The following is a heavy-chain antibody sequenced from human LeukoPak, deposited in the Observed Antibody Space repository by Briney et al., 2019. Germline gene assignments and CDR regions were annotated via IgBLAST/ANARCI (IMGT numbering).Heavy chain of an antibody. CDR3: ASNYDFWSGYFLHSSFDY. CDR1: GFTFSSYG. D-gene: IGHD3-3*01. J-gene: IGHJ4*02. Sequence: GGSLRLSCAASGFTFSSYGLNWVRQAPGKGLEWISYISSGSTTIYYADSVKGRFTISRDNAKNSLYLQMNSLRAEDTAVYYCASNYDFWSGYFLHSSFDYWGQGTLVTVSS. CDR2: ISSGSTTI. V-gene: IGHV3-48*01.